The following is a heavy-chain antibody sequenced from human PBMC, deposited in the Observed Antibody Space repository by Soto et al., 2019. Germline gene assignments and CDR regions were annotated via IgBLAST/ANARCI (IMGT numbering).Heavy chain of an antibody. Sequence: EQLVQSGAEVKKPGSSVKVSCKASGGLFSSYPISWVRQVPRQGLEWMGGIIPVFQTAYYTQRFQGRVTITADESTNTAYMELSSLRSEDTAIYYCARGGSGYTWFNEFWGQGTLVTVSS. CDR3: ARGGSGYTWFNEF. V-gene: IGHV1-69*01. CDR2: IIPVFQTA. J-gene: IGHJ4*02. CDR1: GGLFSSYP. D-gene: IGHD3-22*01.